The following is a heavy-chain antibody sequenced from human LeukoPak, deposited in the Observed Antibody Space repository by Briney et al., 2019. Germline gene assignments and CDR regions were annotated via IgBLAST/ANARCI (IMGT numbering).Heavy chain of an antibody. CDR1: GFTFDDYA. CDR2: ISWNSGSI. CDR3: AKGIVARSFDPPVDAFDI. D-gene: IGHD6-6*01. J-gene: IGHJ3*02. Sequence: GRSLTLSCAASGFTFDDYAMHWVRHAPGKGLEWVSGISWNSGSIGYADSVKGRFTISRDNAKNSLYLQMNSLRAEDTALYYCAKGIVARSFDPPVDAFDIWGQGTMVTVSS. V-gene: IGHV3-9*01.